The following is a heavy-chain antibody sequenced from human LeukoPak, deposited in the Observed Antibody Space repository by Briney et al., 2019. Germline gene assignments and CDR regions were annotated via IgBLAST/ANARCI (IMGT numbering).Heavy chain of an antibody. CDR2: ISYDGSNK. J-gene: IGHJ4*02. CDR3: ASQLHSRVLIIDY. V-gene: IGHV3-30-3*01. D-gene: IGHD3-10*01. CDR1: GFTFSSYA. Sequence: GRSLRLSCAASGFTFSSYAMHWVRQAPGKGLEWVAVISYDGSNKYYADSVKGRFTISRDNAKNSLYLQMNSLRAEDTAVYYCASQLHSRVLIIDYWGQGTLVTVSS.